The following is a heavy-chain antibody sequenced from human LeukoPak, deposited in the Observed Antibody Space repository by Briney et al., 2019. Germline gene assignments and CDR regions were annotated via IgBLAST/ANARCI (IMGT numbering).Heavy chain of an antibody. CDR3: ASQKLGYCSGGSCYGDAFDI. J-gene: IGHJ3*02. D-gene: IGHD2-15*01. CDR1: GFTFDDYA. Sequence: PGRSPRLSCAASGFTFDDYAMHWVRQAPGKGLEWVSGISWNSGSIGYADSVKGRFTISRDNAKNSLYLQMNSLRAEDMALYYCASQKLGYCSGGSCYGDAFDIWGQGTMVTVSS. CDR2: ISWNSGSI. V-gene: IGHV3-9*03.